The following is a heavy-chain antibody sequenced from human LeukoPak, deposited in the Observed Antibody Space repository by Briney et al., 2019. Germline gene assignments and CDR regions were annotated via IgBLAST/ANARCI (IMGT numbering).Heavy chain of an antibody. V-gene: IGHV3-30*18. J-gene: IGHJ4*02. Sequence: PGRSLRLSCAASGFTFSSYGMHWVRQAPGKGLEWVAVISYYGSNKYYADSVKGRFTISRDNSKNTLYLQMNSLRAKDTAVYYCAKDAVGATESYFDYWGQGTLVTVSS. CDR2: ISYYGSNK. CDR3: AKDAVGATESYFDY. CDR1: GFTFSSYG. D-gene: IGHD1-26*01.